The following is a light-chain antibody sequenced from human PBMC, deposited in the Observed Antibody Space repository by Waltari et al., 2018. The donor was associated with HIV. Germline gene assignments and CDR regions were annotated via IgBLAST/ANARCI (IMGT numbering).Light chain of an antibody. CDR1: ISTVGAGFE. CDR3: QSYDNTLGGVV. V-gene: IGLV1-40*01. CDR2: GNT. J-gene: IGLJ2*01. Sequence: QSVLSQPPSVSGAPGQNVTIACAGTISTVGAGFEAHWYQQFPGVAPRIVIYGNTNRPSGVTDRFSGSKSDTSASLAITGLRAEDEADYHCQSYDNTLGGVVFGGGTKLTVL.